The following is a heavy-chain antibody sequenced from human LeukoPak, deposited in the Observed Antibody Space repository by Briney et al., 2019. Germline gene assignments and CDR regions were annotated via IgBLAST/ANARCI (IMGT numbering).Heavy chain of an antibody. V-gene: IGHV3-23*01. J-gene: IGHJ4*02. CDR3: AKGGYDYIEIGYSDY. D-gene: IGHD5-12*01. CDR2: VIGSSGST. Sequence: TGGSLRLSCAASGFTLSNYAMNWVRQAPGKGLEWVSVVIGSSGSTDYADSVKGRFTISRDNSKNTLYLEMNSLRAEDTAIYYCAKGGYDYIEIGYSDYWGQGTLVTVSS. CDR1: GFTLSNYA.